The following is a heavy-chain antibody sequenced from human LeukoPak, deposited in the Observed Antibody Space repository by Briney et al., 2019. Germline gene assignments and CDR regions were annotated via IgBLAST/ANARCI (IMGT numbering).Heavy chain of an antibody. J-gene: IGHJ5*02. CDR3: AKDIGWEPTNNWFDP. D-gene: IGHD1-26*01. CDR1: GFTFSSYS. Sequence: GGSLRLSCAASGFTFSSYSMNWVRQAPGKGLEWVSSISSSSSYIYYADSVKGRFTISRDNAKNSLYLQMNSLRAEDTALYYCAKDIGWEPTNNWFDPWGQGTLVTVSS. CDR2: ISSSSSYI. V-gene: IGHV3-21*04.